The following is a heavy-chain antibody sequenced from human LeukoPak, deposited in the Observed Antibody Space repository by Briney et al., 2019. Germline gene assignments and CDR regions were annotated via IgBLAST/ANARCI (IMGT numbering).Heavy chain of an antibody. D-gene: IGHD3-10*01. CDR2: MYHSGSA. V-gene: IGHV4-38-2*02. J-gene: IGHJ5*02. CDR3: ARGPRFGELLWHWFDP. Sequence: SETLSLTCTVSGYSISSGHYWGWILQPPGKGLEWIGSMYHSGSAYYNPPLKSRVTISEDTSKNQFSLKLRSVTAADTAVYYCARGPRFGELLWHWFDPWGQGTLVTVSS. CDR1: GYSISSGHY.